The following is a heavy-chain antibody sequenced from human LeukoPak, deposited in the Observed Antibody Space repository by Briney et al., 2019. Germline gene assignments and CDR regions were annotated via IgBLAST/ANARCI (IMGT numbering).Heavy chain of an antibody. V-gene: IGHV1-18*01. D-gene: IGHD2-2*01. CDR1: GYTLTRYG. CDR2: ISGYNGNT. Sequence: ASVKVSCKASGYTLTRYGISWVRQAPGQGLEWMGWISGYNGNTNYAQKVQGRVTMTTDTSTSTAYMELRSLRYDDTAVYYCARGIVVEPAVSNRRWDYYYMDVCGKGTTVTVSS. CDR3: ARGIVVEPAVSNRRWDYYYMDV. J-gene: IGHJ6*03.